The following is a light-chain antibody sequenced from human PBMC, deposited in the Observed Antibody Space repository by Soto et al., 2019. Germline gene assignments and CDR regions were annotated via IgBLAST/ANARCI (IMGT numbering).Light chain of an antibody. Sequence: QSVLTQPPSVSAAPGQKVTISCSGSSSNIGSNYISWYQQLPGTAPKLLLYDNNKRPSGIPDRFSGSKSGTSATLGITGLQTGDDADYYCGTWDTSLSTVVFGGGTKLTVL. V-gene: IGLV1-51*01. J-gene: IGLJ2*01. CDR1: SSNIGSNY. CDR2: DNN. CDR3: GTWDTSLSTVV.